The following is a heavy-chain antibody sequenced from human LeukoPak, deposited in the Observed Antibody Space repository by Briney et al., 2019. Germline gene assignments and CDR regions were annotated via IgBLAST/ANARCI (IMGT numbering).Heavy chain of an antibody. V-gene: IGHV4-30-2*01. Sequence: PSQTLSLTCALSGGSISSGGYSWSWIRQPPGKGLEWIGYIYHSGSTYYNPSLKSRVTISVDRSKNQFSLKLSSVTAADTAVYYCARAYGDLYFDYWGQGTLVTVSS. CDR1: GGSISSGGYS. CDR3: ARAYGDLYFDY. D-gene: IGHD4-17*01. J-gene: IGHJ4*02. CDR2: IYHSGST.